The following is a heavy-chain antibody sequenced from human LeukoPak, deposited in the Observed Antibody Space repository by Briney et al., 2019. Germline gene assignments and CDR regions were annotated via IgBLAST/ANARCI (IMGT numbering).Heavy chain of an antibody. CDR2: IRSKTDGEKT. D-gene: IGHD5-18*01. CDR1: AFTFSNVW. Sequence: GGSLRLSCAASAFTFSNVWMSWVRQAPGKGLEWVGRIRSKTDGEKTDYAAPVKGRFTISRDDSNNTLYLQMDSLKTEDTAVYYCTIPASGYSYGVLDSWGQGALVTVSS. CDR3: TIPASGYSYGVLDS. V-gene: IGHV3-15*01. J-gene: IGHJ4*02.